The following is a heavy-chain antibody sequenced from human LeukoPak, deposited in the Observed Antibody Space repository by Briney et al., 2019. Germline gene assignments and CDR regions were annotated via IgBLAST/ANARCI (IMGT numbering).Heavy chain of an antibody. D-gene: IGHD3-3*01. V-gene: IGHV1-2*04. CDR3: ARSANVGYDFWSGFDY. Sequence: ASVKVSCKASGYTFTGYYMHWVRQAPGQGLEWMGWINPNSGGTNYAQKFQGWVTMTRDTSISTAYMELSSLRSEDTAVYYCARSANVGYDFWSGFDYWGQGTLVTVSS. J-gene: IGHJ4*02. CDR1: GYTFTGYY. CDR2: INPNSGGT.